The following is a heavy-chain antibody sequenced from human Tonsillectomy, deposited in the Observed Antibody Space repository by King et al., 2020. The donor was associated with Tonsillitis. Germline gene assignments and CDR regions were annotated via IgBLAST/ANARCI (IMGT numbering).Heavy chain of an antibody. D-gene: IGHD6-6*01. Sequence: VQLQESGPGLSKPSETLSLPCTGSGGSIRSHYWSWIRQPPGKGLEWIGYIYSSGSTHYNPSLKGRVTLSVDTSKNQFSLKLSSVTAADTAGYYCARLLPEYSRSAGCFDYWGQGTLVTVSS. J-gene: IGHJ4*02. CDR3: ARLLPEYSRSAGCFDY. V-gene: IGHV4-59*08. CDR2: IYSSGST. CDR1: GGSIRSHY.